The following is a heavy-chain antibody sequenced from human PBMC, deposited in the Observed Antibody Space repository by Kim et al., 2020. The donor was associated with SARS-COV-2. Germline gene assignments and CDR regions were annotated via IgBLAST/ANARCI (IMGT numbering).Heavy chain of an antibody. D-gene: IGHD3-9*01. CDR2: IIPILGIA. J-gene: IGHJ2*01. V-gene: IGHV1-69*04. CDR3: ASTRTDFDLLFPPSP. CDR1: GGTFSSYA. Sequence: SVKVSCKASGGTFSSYAISWVRQAPVQGLEWMGRIIPILGIANYAQKFQGRVSTTADKSTSTAYIELSTLRSEGTAACFCASTRTDFDLLFPPSPRGR.